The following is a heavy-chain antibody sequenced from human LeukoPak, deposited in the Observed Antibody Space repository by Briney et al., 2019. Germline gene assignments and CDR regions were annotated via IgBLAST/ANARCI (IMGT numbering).Heavy chain of an antibody. CDR2: ISAYNGNT. CDR3: ARGINTPLGVVPAAHDDY. J-gene: IGHJ4*02. CDR1: GYTFTSYG. Sequence: ASVNVSCXAFGYTFTSYGISWVRQAHGQGLEWMAWISAYNGNTNYAQKLQGRVTMTTDASTSTAYMELRSLRSDDTAVYYCARGINTPLGVVPAAHDDYWGQGTLVTVSS. D-gene: IGHD2-2*01. V-gene: IGHV1-18*01.